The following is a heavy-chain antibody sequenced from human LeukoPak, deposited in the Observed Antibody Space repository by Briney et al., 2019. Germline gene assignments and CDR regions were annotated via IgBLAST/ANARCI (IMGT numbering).Heavy chain of an antibody. CDR3: ARGSSYGYGGYFDY. J-gene: IGHJ4*02. D-gene: IGHD5-18*01. Sequence: GGSLRLSCAASGFTFSSYSMNWVRQAPGKGLEWVSSISSSSSYIYYADSVKGRFTISRDNAKNSLYLQMNSLRAEDTAVYYCARGSSYGYGGYFDYWGQGTLVTVSS. CDR2: ISSSSSYI. CDR1: GFTFSSYS. V-gene: IGHV3-21*01.